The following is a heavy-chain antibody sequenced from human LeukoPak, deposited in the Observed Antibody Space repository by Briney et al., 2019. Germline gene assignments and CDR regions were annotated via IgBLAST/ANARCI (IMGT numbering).Heavy chain of an antibody. V-gene: IGHV4-34*01. D-gene: IGHD5-18*01. Sequence: SETLSLTCAVYGGSFSGYYWSWIRRPPGKGLEWIGEINHSGSTNYNPSLKSRVTISVDTSKNQFSLKLSSVTAADTAVYYCARGGYSYGRYYYYGMDVWGQGTTVTVSS. CDR3: ARGGYSYGRYYYYGMDV. CDR1: GGSFSGYY. CDR2: INHSGST. J-gene: IGHJ6*02.